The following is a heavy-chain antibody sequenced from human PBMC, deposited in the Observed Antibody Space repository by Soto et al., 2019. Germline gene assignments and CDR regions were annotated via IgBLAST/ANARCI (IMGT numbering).Heavy chain of an antibody. D-gene: IGHD1-26*01. Sequence: ASVKVSCKASGYTYTSYDINWARQATGQGNERMGKMNPNSGNTGYAQKFQGRVTMTRNTSISTAYMELSSLRSEDTAVYYCARGHYGGKGGTTGYYGMDVWGQGTTVTVSS. CDR2: MNPNSGNT. V-gene: IGHV1-8*01. J-gene: IGHJ6*02. CDR3: ARGHYGGKGGTTGYYGMDV. CDR1: GYTYTSYD.